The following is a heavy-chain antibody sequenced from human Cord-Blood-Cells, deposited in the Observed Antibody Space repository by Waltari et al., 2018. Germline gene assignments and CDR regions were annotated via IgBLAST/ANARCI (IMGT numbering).Heavy chain of an antibody. CDR3: AREPNSSSSYFQH. J-gene: IGHJ1*01. V-gene: IGHV4-34*01. CDR1: GGSFSGYY. Sequence: QVQLQQWGAGLLKPSETLSLTCAVHGGSFSGYYWSWIRQPPGKGLEWIGEINHSGSTNYNPSLKSRVTISVDTSKNQFSLKLSSVTAADTAVYYCAREPNSSSSYFQHWGQGTLVTVSS. D-gene: IGHD6-6*01. CDR2: INHSGST.